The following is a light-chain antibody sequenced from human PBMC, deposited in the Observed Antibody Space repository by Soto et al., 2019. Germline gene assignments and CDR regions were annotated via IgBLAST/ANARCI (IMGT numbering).Light chain of an antibody. CDR1: SSDVGGYNY. Sequence: QSALTQPASVSGSPGQSITISCTGTSSDVGGYNYISWYQQHPGKAPKLMIYEVSNRPSGVSNRFSGSKSGNTASLTISGLQAEDEAEYYCSSYTSSSTPYVFGTGTNSPS. J-gene: IGLJ1*01. V-gene: IGLV2-14*01. CDR2: EVS. CDR3: SSYTSSSTPYV.